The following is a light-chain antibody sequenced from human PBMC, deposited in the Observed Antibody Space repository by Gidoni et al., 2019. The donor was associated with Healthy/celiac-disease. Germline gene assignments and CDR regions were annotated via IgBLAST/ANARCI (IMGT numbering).Light chain of an antibody. CDR1: QSVLYSSNNKNY. CDR2: WAS. Sequence: DIVMTQPPDSLAVSLGERATINCKSSQSVLYSSNNKNYLAWYQQKPGQPPKLLIYWASTRESGVPDRFSGSGSGTDFTLTISSLQAEDVAVYYCQQYYSTPGYTFXQXTKLEIK. J-gene: IGKJ2*01. V-gene: IGKV4-1*01. CDR3: QQYYSTPGYT.